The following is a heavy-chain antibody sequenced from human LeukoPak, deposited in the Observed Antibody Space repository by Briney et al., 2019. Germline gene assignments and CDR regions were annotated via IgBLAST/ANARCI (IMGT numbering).Heavy chain of an antibody. V-gene: IGHV1-8*01. CDR2: MNPNSGNT. D-gene: IGHD3-9*01. J-gene: IGHJ5*02. Sequence: ASVKVSCKASGYTFTSYDINCVRQATGQGLEWMGWMNPNSGNTGYAQKFQGRVTMTRNTSISTAYMELSSLRSEDTAVYYCARAIRLRYFDWLSFGRNWFDPWGQGTLVTVSS. CDR3: ARAIRLRYFDWLSFGRNWFDP. CDR1: GYTFTSYD.